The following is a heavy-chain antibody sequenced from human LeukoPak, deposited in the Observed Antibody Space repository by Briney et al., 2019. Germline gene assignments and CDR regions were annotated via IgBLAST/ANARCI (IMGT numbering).Heavy chain of an antibody. CDR2: INPNRCGT. J-gene: IGHJ4*02. CDR1: GYTLTELS. D-gene: IGHD3-16*02. V-gene: IGHV1-2*02. Sequence: ASVKVSCKVSGYTLTELSMHWVRQAPGQGREWMGWINPNRCGTNYAQKFQGRVTMIRDTSLSTAYMELSSLRSDDTAVYYCAGDSFADMITFGGVIVKGGYAYWGQGTLVTVSS. CDR3: AGDSFADMITFGGVIVKGGYAY.